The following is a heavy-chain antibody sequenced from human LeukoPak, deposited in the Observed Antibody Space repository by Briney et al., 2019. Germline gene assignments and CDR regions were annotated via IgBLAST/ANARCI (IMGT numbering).Heavy chain of an antibody. J-gene: IGHJ3*02. Sequence: GGSLRLSCAASGFTFSSFSMNWIRQAPGKGLEWVSYISSNSYASFYEDSVKGRFTISRDTAQNSLYLQMNSLRAEDTAVYYCARGADSNIWYADRPFDIWGQGTMVTVSS. D-gene: IGHD6-13*01. CDR2: ISSNSYAS. CDR1: GFTFSSFS. CDR3: ARGADSNIWYADRPFDI. V-gene: IGHV3-48*04.